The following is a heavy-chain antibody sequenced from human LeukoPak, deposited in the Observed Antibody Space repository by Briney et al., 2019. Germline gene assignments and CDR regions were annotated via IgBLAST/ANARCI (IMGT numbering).Heavy chain of an antibody. CDR3: AKGPTSYYYYYMDV. CDR2: IQYDGNNK. J-gene: IGHJ6*03. Sequence: PGGSLRLSCAASGFTFSSYGMHWVRQAPGEGLEWVTFIQYDGNNKYYADSVKGRFTIFRDSSKNTLYLQMNSLRPEDTAVYYCAKGPTSYYYYYMDVWGKGTTVTVSS. CDR1: GFTFSSYG. V-gene: IGHV3-30*02. D-gene: IGHD2-2*01.